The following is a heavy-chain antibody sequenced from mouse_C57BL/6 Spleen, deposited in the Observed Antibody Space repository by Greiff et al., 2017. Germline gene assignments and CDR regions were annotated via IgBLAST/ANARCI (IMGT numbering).Heavy chain of an antibody. CDR2: ISSGGDYI. CDR1: GFTFSSYA. V-gene: IGHV5-9-1*02. D-gene: IGHD2-5*01. Sequence: EVQGVESGEGLVKPGGSLKLSCAASGFTFSSYAMSWVRQTPEKRLEWVAYISSGGDYIYYADTVTGRFTISRDNARNTLYLQMSSLKSEDTAMYYCTREGSNNFDYWGQGTTLTVSS. CDR3: TREGSNNFDY. J-gene: IGHJ2*01.